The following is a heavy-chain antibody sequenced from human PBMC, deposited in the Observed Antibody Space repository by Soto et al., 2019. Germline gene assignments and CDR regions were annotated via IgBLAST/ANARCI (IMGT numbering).Heavy chain of an antibody. V-gene: IGHV1-3*01. CDR2: INAGNGNT. J-gene: IGHJ4*02. D-gene: IGHD3-16*01. Sequence: GASVKVSCKASGYTFTSYAMHWVRQAPGQRLEWMGWINAGNGNTKYSRKFQGRVTITRDTSASTAYMELSSLRSEDTAVYYCAREALGSSLIDYWGQGTLVTVSS. CDR3: AREALGSSLIDY. CDR1: GYTFTSYA.